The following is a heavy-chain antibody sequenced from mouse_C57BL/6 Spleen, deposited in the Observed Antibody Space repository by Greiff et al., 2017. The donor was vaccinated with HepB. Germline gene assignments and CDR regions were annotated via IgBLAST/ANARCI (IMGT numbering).Heavy chain of an antibody. D-gene: IGHD1-1*01. CDR1: GYTFTDYY. J-gene: IGHJ2*01. CDR3: ARSEVGRGSSVFDY. CDR2: INPNNGGT. Sequence: EVQLQQSGPELVKPGASVKISCKASGYTFTDYYMNWVKQSHGKSLEWIGDINPNNGGTSYNQKFKGKATLTVDKSSSTAYMELRSLTSEDSAVYYCARSEVGRGSSVFDYWGQGTTLTVSS. V-gene: IGHV1-26*01.